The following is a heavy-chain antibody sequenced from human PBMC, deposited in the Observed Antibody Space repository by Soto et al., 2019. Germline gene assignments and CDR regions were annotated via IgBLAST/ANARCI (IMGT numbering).Heavy chain of an antibody. Sequence: EVQLLESGGGLVQPGGSLTLSCAASGFTFNTYGMTWVRQAPGKGLEWVSTVSGSGGGTYYADSVKGRFTISRVNSKNTMYLQMSNLRAEDTAVYFSARIGPYCGGDCYPDFDFWGLGTPVTVSS. J-gene: IGHJ4*02. V-gene: IGHV3-23*01. CDR3: ARIGPYCGGDCYPDFDF. D-gene: IGHD2-21*02. CDR2: VSGSGGGT. CDR1: GFTFNTYG.